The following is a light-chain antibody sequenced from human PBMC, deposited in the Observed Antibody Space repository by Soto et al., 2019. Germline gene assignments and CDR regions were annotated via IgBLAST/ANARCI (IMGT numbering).Light chain of an antibody. V-gene: IGLV2-23*02. Sequence: QSVLTKPASVSGSPGQSITISCTGTSSDVGNYNLVSWYQQHPGKAPKLMIYEVYKRSSGVSNRFSGSKSGNTASLTISGLQAEDEADYYCCSYAGASTVIFGGGTKLTVL. CDR3: CSYAGASTVI. J-gene: IGLJ2*01. CDR2: EVY. CDR1: SSDVGNYNL.